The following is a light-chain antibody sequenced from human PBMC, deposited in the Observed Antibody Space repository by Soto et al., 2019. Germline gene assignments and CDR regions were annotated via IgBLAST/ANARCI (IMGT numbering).Light chain of an antibody. J-gene: IGLJ2*01. CDR2: DNR. CDR1: NIGIKD. CDR3: QVWDTSSDHPV. Sequence: SYDLTQPPSVSVAPGQTASISCGGNNIGIKDVYWYQQQPGQAPVLVIYDNRDRPSGIPERFSGSNSGNTATLTISRVEAGDEVDYYCQVWDTSSDHPVFGGGTKVTVL. V-gene: IGLV3-21*01.